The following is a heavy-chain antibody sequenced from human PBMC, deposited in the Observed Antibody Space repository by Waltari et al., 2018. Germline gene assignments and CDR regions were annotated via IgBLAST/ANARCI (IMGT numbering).Heavy chain of an antibody. D-gene: IGHD1-26*01. CDR2: IYYSGST. J-gene: IGHJ5*02. V-gene: IGHV4-39*01. Sequence: QLQLQESGPGLVKPSETLSLTCTVSGGSIRSSSYYWGWIRQPPGKGLEWIGSIYYSGSTYYNPSLKSRVTISVDTSKNQFSLKLSSVTAADTAVYYCARQSGSYRNWFDPWGQGTLVTVSS. CDR1: GGSIRSSSYY. CDR3: ARQSGSYRNWFDP.